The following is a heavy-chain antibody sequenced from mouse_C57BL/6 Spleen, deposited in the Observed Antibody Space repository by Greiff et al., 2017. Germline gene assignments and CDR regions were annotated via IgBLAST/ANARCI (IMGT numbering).Heavy chain of an antibody. CDR1: GFSLTSYG. V-gene: IGHV2-2*01. Sequence: VHLVESGPGLVQPSQSLSITCTASGFSLTSYGVHWVRQSPGQGLEWLGVIWSGGSTDYNAAFISRLSISKDNSKSQVFFKTNSLQADDSAIYYFARNYCGSSSYYFDYWGQGTTLTVSS. CDR3: ARNYCGSSSYYFDY. D-gene: IGHD1-1*01. CDR2: IWSGGST. J-gene: IGHJ2*01.